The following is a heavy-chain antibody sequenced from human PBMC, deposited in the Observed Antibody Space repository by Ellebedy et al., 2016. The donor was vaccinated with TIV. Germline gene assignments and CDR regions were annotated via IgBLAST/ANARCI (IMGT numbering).Heavy chain of an antibody. CDR3: AKDRTSGDGYWVFDS. Sequence: GESLKISCAAPGFSLSSYAMSLVRQAPGKGLEWVSGIVGSGAEKYADSVKGRFTISRDNSKRTVDLQMRSVGAEDTAVYFCAKDRTSGDGYWVFDSWGQGTMVSVSS. V-gene: IGHV3-23*01. D-gene: IGHD2-21*02. CDR1: GFSLSSYA. J-gene: IGHJ4*02. CDR2: IVGSGA.